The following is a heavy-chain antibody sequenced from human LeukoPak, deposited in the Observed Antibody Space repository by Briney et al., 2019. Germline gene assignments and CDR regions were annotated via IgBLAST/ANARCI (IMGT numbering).Heavy chain of an antibody. CDR2: ISIGNTYI. J-gene: IGHJ4*02. Sequence: PGGSLRLSCASSGFTFSSYTMNWVRQAPGKGLEWVSSISIGNTYIYYADSVKGRFTISRDNAKSSLYLQMNSLRADDTAVYYCARGAVGVVVDYWGQGALVTVSS. CDR3: ARGAVGVVVDY. V-gene: IGHV3-21*01. D-gene: IGHD2-21*01. CDR1: GFTFSSYT.